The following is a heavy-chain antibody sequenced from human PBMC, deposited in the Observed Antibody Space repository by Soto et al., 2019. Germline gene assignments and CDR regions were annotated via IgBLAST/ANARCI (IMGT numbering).Heavy chain of an antibody. V-gene: IGHV4-30-4*01. D-gene: IGHD3-3*01. J-gene: IGHJ5*02. CDR3: AREVACSSIFGVVTNTFEP. CDR1: GGSINSGDYY. CDR2: VYYSGRT. Sequence: QVQLQESGPGLVTPSQTLSLTCTVSGGSINSGDYYWSSIRQTPGKGLEWIGYVYYSGRTYYNPALKSRLSMTIDTSKKLFSLKLDSVTAADTALYHCAREVACSSIFGVVTNTFEPWGLGTVVTVSS.